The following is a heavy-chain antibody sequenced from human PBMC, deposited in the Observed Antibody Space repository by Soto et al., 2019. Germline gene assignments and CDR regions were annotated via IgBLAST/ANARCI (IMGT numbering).Heavy chain of an antibody. CDR2: IYYSGST. CDR1: GASIINNHYY. Sequence: QVRLQESGPGLVKPSQPLSPTCTVSGASIINNHYYWNFIRQPPGKGLEWIGYIYYSGSTSYNPSLESRLTISIDTSRNQFSLELSSVTAADTAVYFCARASMIGVPGFFDVWGRGTLVTVSS. D-gene: IGHD3-22*01. J-gene: IGHJ2*01. CDR3: ARASMIGVPGFFDV. V-gene: IGHV4-30-4*08.